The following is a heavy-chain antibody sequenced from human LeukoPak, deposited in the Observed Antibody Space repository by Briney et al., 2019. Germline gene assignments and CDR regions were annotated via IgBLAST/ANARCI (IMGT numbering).Heavy chain of an antibody. CDR3: AKVGSSGWYVDYFDY. CDR2: ISGSGGST. Sequence: GGSLRLSYAASGFTFSSYAMSWVRQAPGKGLEWVSAISGSGGSTYYADSVKGRFTISRDNSKNTLYLQMNSLRAEDTAVYYCAKVGSSGWYVDYFDYWGQGTLVTVSS. CDR1: GFTFSSYA. D-gene: IGHD6-19*01. J-gene: IGHJ4*02. V-gene: IGHV3-23*01.